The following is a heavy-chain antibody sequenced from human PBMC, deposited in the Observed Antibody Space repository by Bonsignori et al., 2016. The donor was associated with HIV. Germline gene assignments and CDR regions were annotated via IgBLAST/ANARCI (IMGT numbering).Heavy chain of an antibody. D-gene: IGHD3-22*01. CDR2: IRYDGSNK. CDR3: AKDRRGHHYDSSDYYSYFYH. CDR1: GFTFNTYG. V-gene: IGHV3-30*02. J-gene: IGHJ1*01. Sequence: GGSLRLSCAASGFTFNTYGIHWVRQAPGKGLEWVAFIRYDGSNKYYADSVKGRFAISRDNSKNTLYLQMNSLRAEDTAIYYCAKDRRGHHYDSSDYYSYFYHWGQGTLVTVSS.